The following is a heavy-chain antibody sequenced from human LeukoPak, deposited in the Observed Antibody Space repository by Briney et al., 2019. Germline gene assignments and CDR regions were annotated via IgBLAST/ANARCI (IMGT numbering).Heavy chain of an antibody. Sequence: GGSLRLSCAASGFTFSSYGMHWVRQAPGKGLEWVAFIRYDGSNKYYADSVKGRFTIPRDNSKNTLYLQMNSLRAEDTAVYYCAKGGNSHYYYYGMDVWGQGTTVTVSS. V-gene: IGHV3-30*02. CDR3: AKGGNSHYYYYGMDV. D-gene: IGHD1-26*01. J-gene: IGHJ6*02. CDR1: GFTFSSYG. CDR2: IRYDGSNK.